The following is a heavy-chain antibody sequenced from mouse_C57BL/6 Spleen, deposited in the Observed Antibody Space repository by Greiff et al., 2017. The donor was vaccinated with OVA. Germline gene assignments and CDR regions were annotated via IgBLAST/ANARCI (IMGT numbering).Heavy chain of an antibody. D-gene: IGHD1-3*01. V-gene: IGHV5-4*01. CDR3: ARDSSWMDY. CDR1: GFTFSSYA. CDR2: ISAGGSYT. Sequence: EVQLMESGGGLVKPGGSLKLSCAASGFTFSSYAMSWVRQTPGKRLEWVATISAGGSYTYYPDNVKGRFTISRDNATNNLYLQMSHLKSEDTAMYNCARDSSWMDYWGQGTSVTVSS. J-gene: IGHJ4*01.